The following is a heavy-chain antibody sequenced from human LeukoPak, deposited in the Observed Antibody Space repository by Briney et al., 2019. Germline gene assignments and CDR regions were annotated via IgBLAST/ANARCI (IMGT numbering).Heavy chain of an antibody. CDR2: IYWHDDK. J-gene: IGHJ4*02. Sequence: SGPTLVNPTQTLTLTCTFSGFSLSTSAVGVGWIRQPPGKALEWLALIYWHDDKRYSPSLKSRRTVAKDPSKNHAVLTMTNMDPVDTATYSCAHRLEDGSGTYSYSFDHWGQGTLVTVSS. CDR3: AHRLEDGSGTYSYSFDH. V-gene: IGHV2-5*01. D-gene: IGHD3-10*01. CDR1: GFSLSTSAVG.